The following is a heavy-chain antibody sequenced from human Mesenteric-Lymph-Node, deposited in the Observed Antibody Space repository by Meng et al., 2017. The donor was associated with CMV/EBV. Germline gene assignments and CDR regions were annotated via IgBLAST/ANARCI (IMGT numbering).Heavy chain of an antibody. D-gene: IGHD2-2*01. V-gene: IGHV4-39*07. Sequence: SETLSLTCTVSGGSISSSSYYWGWIRQPPGKGLEWIGSIYYSGSTYYNPSLKSRVTISVDTSKNQFSLKLSSVTAADTAVYYCARLTREWFDPWGQGTLVTVSS. CDR3: ARLTREWFDP. CDR1: GGSISSSSYY. CDR2: IYYSGST. J-gene: IGHJ5*02.